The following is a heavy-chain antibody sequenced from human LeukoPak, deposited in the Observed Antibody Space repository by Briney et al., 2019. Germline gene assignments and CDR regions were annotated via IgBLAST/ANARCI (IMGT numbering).Heavy chain of an antibody. V-gene: IGHV3-23*01. Sequence: GGSLRLSCAASGFTFSSYAMHWVRQAPGKGLEWVSVVSGRGTSTYYADSVKGRFTISRDNSKNTLYLQMNSLRAEDTAVYYCAKSSDYNILTGHLDYWGQGTLVTVSS. CDR2: VSGRGTST. D-gene: IGHD3-9*01. J-gene: IGHJ4*02. CDR3: AKSSDYNILTGHLDY. CDR1: GFTFSSYA.